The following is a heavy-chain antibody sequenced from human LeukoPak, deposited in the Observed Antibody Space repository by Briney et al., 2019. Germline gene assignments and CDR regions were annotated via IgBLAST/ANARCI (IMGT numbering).Heavy chain of an antibody. D-gene: IGHD3-22*01. V-gene: IGHV1-2*06. CDR3: AREGEYYDSSGSPGTY. Sequence: ASVKVSCKASGYTFSGYYMHWVRQAPGQGLEWMGRINPNSGGTNYAQKFQGRVTMTRDTSISTAYKELSRLTSDDTAVYYCAREGEYYDSSGSPGTYWGQGTLVTVSS. CDR2: INPNSGGT. CDR1: GYTFSGYY. J-gene: IGHJ4*02.